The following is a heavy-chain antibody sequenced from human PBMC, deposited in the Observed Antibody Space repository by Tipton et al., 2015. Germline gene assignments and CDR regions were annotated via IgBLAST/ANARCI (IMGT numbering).Heavy chain of an antibody. CDR3: ARGVDYYDSGPGDY. Sequence: TLSLTCSVSGDSVSPYYWSWIRQSPGKGLEWIGYIYYSGSTHYSPSLESRVTISVDMSKNQVSLILTSVTAADTAVYYCARGVDYYDSGPGDYWGQGTLVLVSS. J-gene: IGHJ4*02. CDR2: IYYSGST. V-gene: IGHV4-59*02. D-gene: IGHD3-22*01. CDR1: GDSVSPYY.